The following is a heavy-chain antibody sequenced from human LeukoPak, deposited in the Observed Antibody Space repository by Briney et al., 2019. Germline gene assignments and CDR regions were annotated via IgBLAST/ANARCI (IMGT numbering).Heavy chain of an antibody. D-gene: IGHD4-17*01. J-gene: IGHJ2*01. Sequence: PGGSLRLSCAASGFTFSSYEMNWVRQAPGKGLEWVSYISSSGSTIYYADSVKGRFTISRDNAKNSLYLQMNSLRAEDTALYYCAREYGDYSSYFDLWGRGTLVTVSS. V-gene: IGHV3-48*03. CDR1: GFTFSSYE. CDR2: ISSSGSTI. CDR3: AREYGDYSSYFDL.